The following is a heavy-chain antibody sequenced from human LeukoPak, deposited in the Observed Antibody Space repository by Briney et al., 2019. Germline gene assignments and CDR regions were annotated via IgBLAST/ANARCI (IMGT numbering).Heavy chain of an antibody. CDR1: GGTFSSYA. CDR2: IIPIFDTA. D-gene: IGHD6-13*01. V-gene: IGHV1-69*01. Sequence: ASVKVSCKASGGTFSSYAISWVRQASGQGLEWMGGIIPIFDTANHAQKFQGRVTITADESTSTAYMELSSLRSEDTAVYYCARGDNSRILFGMDVWGQGTTVTVSS. CDR3: ARGDNSRILFGMDV. J-gene: IGHJ6*02.